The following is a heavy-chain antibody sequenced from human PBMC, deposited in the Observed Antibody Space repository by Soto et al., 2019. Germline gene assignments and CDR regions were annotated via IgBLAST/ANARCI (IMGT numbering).Heavy chain of an antibody. CDR2: ISDDGSNK. D-gene: IGHD3-10*01. Sequence: QVQLVESGGGVVQPGRSLRLSCAASGFTFSSYGMHWFRQAPGKGLEWVAVISDDGSNKYYSDSVKRRFTISRDKSKXTLYLQSNGLRAEDTAVYYCAPRFGAFDSW. CDR3: APRFGAFDS. J-gene: IGHJ5*01. CDR1: GFTFSSYG. V-gene: IGHV3-30*03.